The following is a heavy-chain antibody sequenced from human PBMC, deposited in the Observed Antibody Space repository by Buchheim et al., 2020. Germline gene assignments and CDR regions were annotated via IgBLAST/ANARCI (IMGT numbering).Heavy chain of an antibody. J-gene: IGHJ4*02. Sequence: QAQLVESGGGLVKPGGSLRLSCAASGFTFSEYYMSWIRQAPGKGLEWVSYISSSRGTTIYYADSVKGRFTISRDNAKNSLYLQMNSLRAEDTAVYYCARLQQQLVFFDFWGQGTL. CDR3: ARLQQQLVFFDF. V-gene: IGHV3-11*01. D-gene: IGHD6-13*01. CDR2: ISSSRGTTI. CDR1: GFTFSEYY.